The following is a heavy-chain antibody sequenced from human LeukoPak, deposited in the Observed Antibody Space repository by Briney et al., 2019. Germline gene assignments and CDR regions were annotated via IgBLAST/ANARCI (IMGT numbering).Heavy chain of an antibody. CDR2: VWYDGRNR. CDR1: GYTFSRHG. V-gene: IGHV3-33*01. J-gene: IGHJ5*02. CDR3: ARLWGGNGYSGGSLNL. Sequence: GGSLRLSCAASGYTFSRHGIHWVRQAPGKGLEWVAVVWYDGRNRDYVDSVKGRFTISKDNSNNMVFLQMDRLRAEDTAVYYCARLWGGNGYSGGSLNLWGQETLVTVSS. D-gene: IGHD3-16*01.